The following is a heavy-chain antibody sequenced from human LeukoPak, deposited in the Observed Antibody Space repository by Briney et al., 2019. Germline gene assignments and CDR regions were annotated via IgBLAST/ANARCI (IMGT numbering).Heavy chain of an antibody. CDR3: ATDQLIVGATGFDP. CDR1: GYTLTELS. J-gene: IGHJ5*02. Sequence: ASVKVSCKVSGYTLTELSMHWVRQAPGKGLEWMGGFDPEDGETIYAQKFQGRVTMTEDTSTDTAYMELSSLRSEDTAVYHCATDQLIVGATGFDPWGQGTLVTVSS. D-gene: IGHD1-26*01. CDR2: FDPEDGET. V-gene: IGHV1-24*01.